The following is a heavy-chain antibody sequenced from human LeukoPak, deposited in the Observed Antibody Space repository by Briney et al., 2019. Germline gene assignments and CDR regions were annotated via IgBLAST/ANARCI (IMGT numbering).Heavy chain of an antibody. D-gene: IGHD6-6*01. CDR3: ARAYSSSSRYYYYYYMDV. V-gene: IGHV3-7*01. CDR2: IEQDGSEK. CDR1: GFTFSSYW. J-gene: IGHJ6*03. Sequence: PGGSLRLSCAASGFTFSSYWMSWVRQAPGKGLEWVANIEQDGSEKYYVDSVKGRFTISRDNAKNSLYLQMNSLRAEDTAVYYCARAYSSSSRYYYYYYMDVWGKGTTVTVSS.